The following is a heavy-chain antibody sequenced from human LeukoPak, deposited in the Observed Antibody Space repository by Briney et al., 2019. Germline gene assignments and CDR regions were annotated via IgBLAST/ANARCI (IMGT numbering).Heavy chain of an antibody. Sequence: GGSLRLSCAAPGFTFSDYYTSWIRQAPGKGLEWVSYISSSSSYPNYADSVKGRFTISRDKAQKSLYLQMNSLGAEDTAVYYCARGGYSGYDWVDYWGQGALVTVSS. CDR3: ARGGYSGYDWVDY. D-gene: IGHD5-12*01. V-gene: IGHV3-11*05. J-gene: IGHJ4*02. CDR2: ISSSSSYP. CDR1: GFTFSDYY.